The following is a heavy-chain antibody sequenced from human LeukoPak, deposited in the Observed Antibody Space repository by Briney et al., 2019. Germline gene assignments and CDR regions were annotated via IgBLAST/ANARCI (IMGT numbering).Heavy chain of an antibody. CDR3: VREAVAGTLGY. D-gene: IGHD6-19*01. CDR2: INSSGGST. CDR1: GYTFTNYY. J-gene: IGHJ4*02. Sequence: ASVKVSCKASGYTFTNYYIHWVRQAPGQGLEWMGIINSSGGSTTYAQKFQGRLTLTRDTSTSTVYMDLRSLRSEDTAVYSCVREAVAGTLGYWGQGTRVTVSS. V-gene: IGHV1-46*01.